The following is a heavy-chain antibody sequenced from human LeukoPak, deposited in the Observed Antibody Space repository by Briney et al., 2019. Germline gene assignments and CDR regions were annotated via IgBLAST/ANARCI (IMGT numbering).Heavy chain of an antibody. V-gene: IGHV4-4*02. J-gene: IGHJ3*02. CDR2: IYHSGST. CDR1: GGSISSSNW. Sequence: SGTLSLACAVSGGSISSSNWWSWVRQPPGKGLEWIGEIYHSGSTNYNPSLKSRVTISVDKSKNQFSLKLSSVTAADTAVYYCARDRYRQYGSGSFDAFDIWGQGTMVTVSS. D-gene: IGHD3-10*01. CDR3: ARDRYRQYGSGSFDAFDI.